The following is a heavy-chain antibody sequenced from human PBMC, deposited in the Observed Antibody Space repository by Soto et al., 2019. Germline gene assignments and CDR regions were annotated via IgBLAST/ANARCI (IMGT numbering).Heavy chain of an antibody. Sequence: SETLSLTCTVSGGSIYTGGFYWSWIRQLPGKGLEWLGYIYYTGSTQYTPSLKSRLSISTDTSDNQFSLRLNSVTAADTAVYYCATSLVTSRARVDYWGQGTPVTVSS. J-gene: IGHJ4*02. CDR3: ATSLVTSRARVDY. D-gene: IGHD1-26*01. CDR2: IYYTGST. CDR1: GGSIYTGGFY. V-gene: IGHV4-31*03.